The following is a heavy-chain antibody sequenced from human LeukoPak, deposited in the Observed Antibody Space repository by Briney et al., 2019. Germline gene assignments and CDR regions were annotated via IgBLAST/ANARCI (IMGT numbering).Heavy chain of an antibody. CDR1: GGSISSSSYY. CDR2: IYYSGST. Sequence: SETLSLTCTVSGGSISSSSYYWGWIRQPPGKGLEWIGSIYYSGSTYYNPSLESRVTISVDTSKNQFSLKLSSVTAADTAVYYCASLKRGYQPPAGFDYWGQGTLVTVSS. CDR3: ASLKRGYQPPAGFDY. V-gene: IGHV4-39*01. D-gene: IGHD2-2*01. J-gene: IGHJ4*02.